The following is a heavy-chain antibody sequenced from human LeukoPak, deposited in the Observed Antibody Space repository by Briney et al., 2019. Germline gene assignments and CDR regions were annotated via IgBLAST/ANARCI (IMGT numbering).Heavy chain of an antibody. CDR2: IYHSGST. CDR3: ARNNKWDWFDP. Sequence: SETLSLTCTVSGYSISSGYYWGWIRQPPGKGLEWIGSIYHSGSTYYNPSLKSRVTISVDTSKNQFSLKLSSVTAADTAVYYCARNNKWDWFDPWGQGTLVTVSS. CDR1: GYSISSGYY. D-gene: IGHD1-26*01. V-gene: IGHV4-38-2*02. J-gene: IGHJ5*02.